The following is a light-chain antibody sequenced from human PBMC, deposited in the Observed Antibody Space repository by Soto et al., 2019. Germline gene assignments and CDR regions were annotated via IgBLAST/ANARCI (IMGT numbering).Light chain of an antibody. CDR3: QAYDYTLTASV. V-gene: IGLV1-40*01. Sequence: QSVLTQPPSVSGAPGQRVTLSCTGKPPNSGQVMMYTGTSNFQAQPPNWSSLVTENRPSGVPERFSGSKSGTSASLAITGLQAEDEADYYCQAYDYTLTASVFGGGTQLTVL. CDR2: VT. J-gene: IGLJ3*02. CDR1: PPNSGQVM.